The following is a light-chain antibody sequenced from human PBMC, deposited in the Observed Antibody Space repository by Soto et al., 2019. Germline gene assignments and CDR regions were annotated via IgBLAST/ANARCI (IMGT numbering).Light chain of an antibody. CDR1: QSVSSSY. V-gene: IGKV3-20*01. Sequence: EIVLTQSPGTLSLSPGDRATLSCRASQSVSSSYLAWYQQKPGQAPRLLIYGASSRATGIPDRFSGSGSGTDFTLTISRLEPEDFAVYYCQQYTHFGQGTKLEIK. CDR2: GAS. J-gene: IGKJ2*01. CDR3: QQYTH.